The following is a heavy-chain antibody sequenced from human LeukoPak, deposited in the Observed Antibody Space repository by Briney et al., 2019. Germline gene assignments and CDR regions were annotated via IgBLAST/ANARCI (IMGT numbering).Heavy chain of an antibody. CDR1: GFTVSSNY. V-gene: IGHV3-53*01. D-gene: IGHD1-1*01. J-gene: IGHJ6*02. Sequence: GGSLRLSCAASGFTVSSNYMSWVRQAPGKGLDWVSVIYSGGSTYYADSVKGRFTISRDNSKNTLYLQMNSLRAEDTAVYYCARQPSNWNYVGMDVWGQGTTVTVSS. CDR3: ARQPSNWNYVGMDV. CDR2: IYSGGST.